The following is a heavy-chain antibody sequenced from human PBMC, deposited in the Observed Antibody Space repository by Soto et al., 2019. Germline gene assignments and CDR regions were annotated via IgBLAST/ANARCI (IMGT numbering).Heavy chain of an antibody. J-gene: IGHJ4*02. CDR3: ATLKKEPF. Sequence: PSETLSLTCIVSGYFISSGYYWGWIRQPPGKGLEWIGSIFHSGSTYYNPSLKSRVTISVDTSKNQLSLKLTSVTAADTAVYYCATLKKEPFWGQGTLVTVYS. D-gene: IGHD1-26*01. V-gene: IGHV4-38-2*02. CDR2: IFHSGST. CDR1: GYFISSGYY.